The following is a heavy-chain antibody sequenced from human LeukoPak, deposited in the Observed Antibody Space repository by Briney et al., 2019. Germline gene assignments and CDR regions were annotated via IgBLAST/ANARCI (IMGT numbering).Heavy chain of an antibody. V-gene: IGHV3-30*04. CDR3: ARDFSRRSYKGRDYYMDV. CDR2: ISYDRSNK. J-gene: IGHJ6*03. D-gene: IGHD1-26*01. Sequence: GGSLRLSCAASGFTFSTYAMHWVRQAPGKGLEWVAVISYDRSNKYYADSVKGRFTISRDNSKNTLYLQMNSLRAEDTAVYYCARDFSRRSYKGRDYYMDVWGKGTTVTVSS. CDR1: GFTFSTYA.